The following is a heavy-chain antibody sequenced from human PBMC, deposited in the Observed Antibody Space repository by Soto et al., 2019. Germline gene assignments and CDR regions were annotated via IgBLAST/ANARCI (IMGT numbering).Heavy chain of an antibody. D-gene: IGHD6-19*01. CDR3: ARRGYDSGWSRDY. CDR1: GYSFSSYY. V-gene: IGHV1-46*01. CDR2: INPSGGSA. J-gene: IGHJ4*02. Sequence: QVKLVQSGAEVKKPGASVSVHCKTSGYSFSSYYMTLVRQAPGQGLEWMGIINPSGGSANYAQEFQGRVTKTSDASTSITCMELSSLTSDDSAIYYGARRGYDSGWSRDYWGQGTLVTVSS.